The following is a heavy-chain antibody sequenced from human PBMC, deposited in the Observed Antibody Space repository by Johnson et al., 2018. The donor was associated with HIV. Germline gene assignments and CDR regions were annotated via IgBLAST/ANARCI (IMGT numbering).Heavy chain of an antibody. CDR2: ISGSDHST. J-gene: IGHJ3*02. CDR1: AFTFSSND. CDR3: AKDKDAFDI. Sequence: VQLVESGGGLVQPGGSLRLSCGASAFTFSSNDMKWVRQAPGKGLEWVSPISGSDHSTYYADSVKGRFTISRDSSQNTLYLQMNNLRAEDTAVYYCAKDKDAFDIWGQGTMVTVSS. V-gene: IGHV3-23*04.